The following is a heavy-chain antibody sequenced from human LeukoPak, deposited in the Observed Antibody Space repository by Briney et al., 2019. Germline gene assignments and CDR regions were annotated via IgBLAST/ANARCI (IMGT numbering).Heavy chain of an antibody. CDR2: INGDESST. Sequence: GGSLRLSCAASAFTFNTYWMHWVRQVPGRGLEWVSRINGDESSTNYADSVKGRFTISRDSAKDTLYLHMNSLTAEDTAVYYCARGAKWAYYFDYWGQGTLVTVSS. CDR3: ARGAKWAYYFDY. V-gene: IGHV3-74*01. CDR1: AFTFNTYW. D-gene: IGHD1-26*01. J-gene: IGHJ4*02.